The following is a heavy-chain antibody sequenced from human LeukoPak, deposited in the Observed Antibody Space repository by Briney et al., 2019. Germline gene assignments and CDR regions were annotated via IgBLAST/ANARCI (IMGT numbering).Heavy chain of an antibody. D-gene: IGHD6-13*01. J-gene: IGHJ4*02. Sequence: PSETLSLTCTVSGGSISSYYWSWIRQPPGKGLEWIGYIYYSGTTNYNPSLKSRVTISVDTSKNQFSLKLSSVTAADTAVYYCARGGYIAAAQYGYGGQGTLVTVSS. CDR2: IYYSGTT. V-gene: IGHV4-59*01. CDR3: ARGGYIAAAQYGY. CDR1: GGSISSYY.